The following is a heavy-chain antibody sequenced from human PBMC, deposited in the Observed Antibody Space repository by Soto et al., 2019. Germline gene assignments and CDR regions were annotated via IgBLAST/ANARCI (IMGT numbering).Heavy chain of an antibody. Sequence: SETLSLTCAVYGGSFSGYYWSWIRQPPGKGLEWIGEINHSGSTTYNPSLKSRVTISVDTSKNQFSLKLSSVTAADTAVYYCARRLRFPDEGAYYLYAMDVWGRGTTVTVSS. V-gene: IGHV4-34*01. CDR2: INHSGST. CDR3: ARRLRFPDEGAYYLYAMDV. D-gene: IGHD5-12*01. CDR1: GGSFSGYY. J-gene: IGHJ6*02.